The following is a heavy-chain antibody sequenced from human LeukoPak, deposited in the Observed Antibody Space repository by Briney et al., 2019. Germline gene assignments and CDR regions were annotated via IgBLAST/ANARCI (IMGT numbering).Heavy chain of an antibody. D-gene: IGHD3-3*01. CDR3: ASGQIDFYYYYGMDV. J-gene: IGHJ6*02. CDR2: IYYSGST. Sequence: SETLSLTCTVSGGSISSYYWSWIRQPPGKGLEWIGYIYYSGSTNYNPSLKSRVTISVDTSKNQFSLKLSSVTAADTAVSYCASGQIDFYYYYGMDVWGQGTTVTVSS. V-gene: IGHV4-59*08. CDR1: GGSISSYY.